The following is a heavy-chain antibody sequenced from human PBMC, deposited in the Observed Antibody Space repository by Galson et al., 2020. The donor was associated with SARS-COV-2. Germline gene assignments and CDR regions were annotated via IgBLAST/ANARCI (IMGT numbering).Heavy chain of an antibody. D-gene: IGHD2-8*02. CDR3: ARTYWYRHQYYYYYYGMDV. J-gene: IGHJ6*02. CDR1: GGTFSSYA. Sequence: SVKVSCKASGGTFSSYAISWVRQAPGQGLEWMGGIIPIFGTANYAQKFQGRVTITADESTSTAYMELSSLRSEDTAVYYCARTYWYRHQYYYYYYGMDVWGQGTTVTVSS. CDR2: IIPIFGTA. V-gene: IGHV1-69*13.